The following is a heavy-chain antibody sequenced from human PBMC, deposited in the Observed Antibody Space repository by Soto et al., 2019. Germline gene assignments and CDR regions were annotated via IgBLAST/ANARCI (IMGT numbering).Heavy chain of an antibody. Sequence: QVQLVESGGGVVQPGRSLRLSCAASGFTFSSYGMHWVRQAPGKGLEWVAVISYDGSTKYYADTMKGQFTISRDNSKNTQYPQMNSLRDEDTAVYYYATVLYGIVVVVAATSTLYCYYYGMDVWGQGTTVTVSS. CDR2: ISYDGSTK. D-gene: IGHD2-15*01. V-gene: IGHV3-30*03. CDR1: GFTFSSYG. CDR3: ATVLYGIVVVVAATSTLYCYYYGMDV. J-gene: IGHJ6*02.